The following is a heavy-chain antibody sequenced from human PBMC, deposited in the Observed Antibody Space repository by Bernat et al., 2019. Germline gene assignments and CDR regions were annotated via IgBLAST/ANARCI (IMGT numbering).Heavy chain of an antibody. Sequence: EVQLVESGGGLVQPGGSLRLSCAASGFTVSSNYMSWVRQAPGKGLVWFSVIYSGGRTYYADAVKSSFTISRDNSKNTLYLQMNSRGAEDTAVYYCARSRFSSSWPGDYWGQGTLVTVSS. CDR1: GFTVSSNY. CDR3: ARSRFSSSWPGDY. D-gene: IGHD6-13*01. J-gene: IGHJ4*02. CDR2: IYSGGRT. V-gene: IGHV3-66*01.